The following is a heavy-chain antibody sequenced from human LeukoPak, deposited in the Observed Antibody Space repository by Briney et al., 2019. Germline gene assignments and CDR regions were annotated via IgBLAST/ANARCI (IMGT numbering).Heavy chain of an antibody. Sequence: ASVKVSCKASGYTFTSYGISWVRQAPGQGLEWMGWISAYNGNTNYAQKLQGRVTMTTDTSTSTAYMELRSLRSDDTAVYYCARGRGSKWELPRNDTFDIWGQGTMVTVSS. CDR2: ISAYNGNT. CDR1: GYTFTSYG. D-gene: IGHD1-26*01. CDR3: ARGRGSKWELPRNDTFDI. V-gene: IGHV1-18*01. J-gene: IGHJ3*02.